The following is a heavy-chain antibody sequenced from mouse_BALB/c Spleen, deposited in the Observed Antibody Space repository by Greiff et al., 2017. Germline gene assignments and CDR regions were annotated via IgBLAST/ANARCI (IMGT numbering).Heavy chain of an antibody. CDR3: ARSSTRYYVDY. V-gene: IGHV14-3*02. D-gene: IGHD1-3*01. CDR2: IDPANGNT. J-gene: IGHJ2*01. CDR1: GFNIKDTY. Sequence: EVQLQESGAELVKPGASVKLSCTASGFNIKDTYMHWVKQRPEQGLEWIGRIDPANGNTKYDPKFQGKATITADPSSNTAYLQLSSLTSEDTAVYYCARSSTRYYVDYWGQGTTLTVSS.